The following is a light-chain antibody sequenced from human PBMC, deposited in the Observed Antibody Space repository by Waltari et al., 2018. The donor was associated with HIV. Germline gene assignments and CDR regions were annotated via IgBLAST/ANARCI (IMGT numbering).Light chain of an antibody. Sequence: SVLTQPPSKSAAPGQTVTISCSGHTSNIGANDVSWYQQLPGPAPRLIIYEATKRRSGISDRVSACETDTTAARDIGGLQPGDEAIYYCGTRDNDLGPVVFGEGTWVTVL. V-gene: IGLV1-51*01. CDR2: EAT. J-gene: IGLJ2*01. CDR3: GTRDNDLGPVV. CDR1: TSNIGAND.